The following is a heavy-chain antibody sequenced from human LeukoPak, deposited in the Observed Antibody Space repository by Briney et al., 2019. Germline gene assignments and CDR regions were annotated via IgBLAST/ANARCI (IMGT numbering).Heavy chain of an antibody. D-gene: IGHD3-16*01. J-gene: IGHJ4*02. V-gene: IGHV3-30*18. CDR3: AKDKRGEAWYIDC. Sequence: GRPLRLSCAASGFTFSSYGMHWVRQAPGKGLEWVAVISYDGSNKYYADSVKGRFTISRDNSKNTLYLQMNSLRAEDTGVYYCAKDKRGEAWYIDCWGQGTLVTVSS. CDR1: GFTFSSYG. CDR2: ISYDGSNK.